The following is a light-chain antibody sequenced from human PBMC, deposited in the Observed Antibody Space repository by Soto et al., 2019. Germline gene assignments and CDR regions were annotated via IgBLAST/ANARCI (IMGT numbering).Light chain of an antibody. J-gene: IGKJ4*02. V-gene: IGKV3-11*01. CDR3: QQRSNWPG. CDR1: QSVSSY. Sequence: EIVLTQSPATLSLSPGERATLSCRASQSVSSYLAWYQKKPGQAPRLLIYDASNRATGIPARFSGSGSGTDFTLTISSLEPEDFAVYYCQQRSNWPGFGGGTKVELK. CDR2: DAS.